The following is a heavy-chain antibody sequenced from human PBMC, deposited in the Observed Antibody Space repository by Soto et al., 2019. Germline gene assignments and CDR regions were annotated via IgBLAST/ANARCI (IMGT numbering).Heavy chain of an antibody. V-gene: IGHV4-31*03. D-gene: IGHD3-22*01. CDR1: GGSISSGDYY. J-gene: IGHJ5*02. Sequence: SETLSLTCTVSGGSISSGDYYWSWIRQHPGKGLEWIGYIYYSGSTYYNPSLKSRVTISVDTSKNQFSLKLSSVTAADTAVYYCARENDSSGYSNWFDPWGQGTLVTVSS. CDR2: IYYSGST. CDR3: ARENDSSGYSNWFDP.